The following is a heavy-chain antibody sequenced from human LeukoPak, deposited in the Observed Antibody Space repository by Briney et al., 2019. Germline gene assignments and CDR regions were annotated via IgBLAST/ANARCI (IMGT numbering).Heavy chain of an antibody. V-gene: IGHV3-30*03. CDR2: ISYDGSNK. Sequence: PGGSLRLSCAASGFTFSSYGMHWVRQAPGKGLEWVAVISYDGSNKYYADSVKGRFTISRDNAKNSLYLQINSLRAEDTAVYYCARGEPPDYWGQGTLVTVSS. CDR1: GFTFSSYG. D-gene: IGHD3-16*01. CDR3: ARGEPPDY. J-gene: IGHJ4*02.